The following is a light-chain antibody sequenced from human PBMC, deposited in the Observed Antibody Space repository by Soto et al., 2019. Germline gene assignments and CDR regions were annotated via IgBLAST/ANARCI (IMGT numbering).Light chain of an antibody. CDR3: QQYNSYHWT. Sequence: DIQMTQSPSTLSASVGDRVTITCRASQSISNWLAWYQQKPGKAPKLLIYDASSLESGVPSRFSGSGSGTEFTLTISSLQPDDFATYYCQQYNSYHWTFGQGTKVDIK. CDR1: QSISNW. V-gene: IGKV1-5*01. J-gene: IGKJ1*01. CDR2: DAS.